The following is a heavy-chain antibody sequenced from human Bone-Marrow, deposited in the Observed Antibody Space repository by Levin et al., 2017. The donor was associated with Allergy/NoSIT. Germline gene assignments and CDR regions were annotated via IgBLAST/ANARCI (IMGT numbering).Heavy chain of an antibody. CDR3: ARETSSSGCGY. D-gene: IGHD6-19*01. V-gene: IGHV1-46*01. Sequence: ASVKVSCKASGYTFTSYYMHWVRQAPGQGLEWMGIINPSGSTTNYAQKFQGRVTMTRDTSTSTVYMELSSLRSEDTAVYYCARETSSSGCGYWGQGTLVTVSS. J-gene: IGHJ4*02. CDR1: GYTFTSYY. CDR2: INPSGSTT.